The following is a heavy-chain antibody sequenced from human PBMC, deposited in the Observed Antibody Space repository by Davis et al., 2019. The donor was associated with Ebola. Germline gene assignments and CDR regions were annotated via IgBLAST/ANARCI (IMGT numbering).Heavy chain of an antibody. D-gene: IGHD3-22*01. CDR1: GGSISSGGYS. CDR2: IYHSGST. V-gene: IGHV4-30-2*01. CDR3: ARVSHYYDSSGYDY. J-gene: IGHJ4*02. Sequence: PSETLSLTCAVSGGSISSGGYSWSWIRQPPGKGLEWIGYIYHSGSTYYNPSLKSRVTISVDTSKNQFSLKLSSVTAADTAVYYCARVSHYYDSSGYDYWGQGTLVTVSS.